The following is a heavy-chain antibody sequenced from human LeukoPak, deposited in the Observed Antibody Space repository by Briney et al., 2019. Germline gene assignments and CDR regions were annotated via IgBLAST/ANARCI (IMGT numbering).Heavy chain of an antibody. CDR1: GFTFSDYY. Sequence: GGSLRLSCAASGFTFSDYYMSWIRHAPGKGLEWVSYISSSGSPISYANSVKGRFTSSRDSAKTSLYLQMSSLRAEDTAVYYCARDSGYYDSSGYSNFDYWGQGTLVTVSS. J-gene: IGHJ4*02. V-gene: IGHV3-11*04. D-gene: IGHD3-22*01. CDR3: ARDSGYYDSSGYSNFDY. CDR2: ISSSGSPI.